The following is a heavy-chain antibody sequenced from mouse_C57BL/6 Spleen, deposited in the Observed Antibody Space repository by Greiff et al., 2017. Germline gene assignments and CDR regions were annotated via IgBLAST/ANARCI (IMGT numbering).Heavy chain of an antibody. CDR2: ISYDGSN. J-gene: IGHJ2*01. CDR1: GYSITSGYY. V-gene: IGHV3-6*01. CDR3: ARAGPGTGYFDY. D-gene: IGHD4-1*01. Sequence: ESGPGLVKPSQSLSLTCSVTGYSITSGYYWNWIRQFPGNKLEWMGYISYDGSNNYNPSLKNRISITRDTSKNQFFLKLNSVTTEDTATYYCARAGPGTGYFDYWGQGTTLTVSS.